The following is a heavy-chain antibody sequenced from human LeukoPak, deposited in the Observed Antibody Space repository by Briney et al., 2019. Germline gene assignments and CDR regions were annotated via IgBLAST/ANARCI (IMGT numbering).Heavy chain of an antibody. CDR2: IKQDGSEK. D-gene: IGHD3-16*02. CDR3: ARADYDYVWGSYRQYYFDY. CDR1: GFTFSSYW. V-gene: IGHV3-7*01. J-gene: IGHJ4*02. Sequence: GGSLRLSCAASGFTFSSYWMNWVRQAPGKGLEWVANIKQDGSEKYYVDSVKGRFTISRDNAKNSLYLQMNSLRAEDTAVYYCARADYDYVWGSYRQYYFDYWGQGTLVTVSS.